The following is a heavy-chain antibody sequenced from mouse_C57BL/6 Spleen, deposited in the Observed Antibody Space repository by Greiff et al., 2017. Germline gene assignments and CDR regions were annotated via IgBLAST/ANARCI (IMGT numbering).Heavy chain of an antibody. CDR2: IYPGDGDT. J-gene: IGHJ4*01. V-gene: IGHV1-80*01. Sequence: VQLQQSGAELVKPGASVKISCKASGYAFSSYWMNWVKQRPGKGLEWIGQIYPGDGDTSYNGKFKGKATLTADKSSSTAYMELSSLTSEDSAVYFCATGDYDGALAYWGQGTSVTVSS. D-gene: IGHD2-4*01. CDR1: GYAFSSYW. CDR3: ATGDYDGALAY.